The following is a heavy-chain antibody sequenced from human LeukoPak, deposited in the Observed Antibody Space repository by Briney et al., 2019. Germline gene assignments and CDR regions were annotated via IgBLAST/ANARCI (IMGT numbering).Heavy chain of an antibody. CDR3: ARSRAYDYHFDN. D-gene: IGHD5-12*01. J-gene: IGHJ4*02. V-gene: IGHV4-59*01. CDR1: GGSISSYY. CDR2: IYYSGST. Sequence: NPSETLSLTCTVSGGSISSYYWNWIRQPPGKGLEWIGYIYYSGSTNYNPSLKSRVTISVDTSKNQFSLKLTSVTAADTAVYYCARSRAYDYHFDNWGQGTLVTVSS.